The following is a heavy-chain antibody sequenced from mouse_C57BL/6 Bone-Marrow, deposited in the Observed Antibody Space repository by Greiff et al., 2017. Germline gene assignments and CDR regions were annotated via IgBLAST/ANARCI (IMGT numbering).Heavy chain of an antibody. CDR2: IWSGGST. D-gene: IGHD6-5*01. CDR1: GFSLTSYG. V-gene: IGHV2-2*01. CDR3: ASYALYAMDY. Sequence: VQLVESGPGLVQPSQSLSITCTVSGFSLTSYGVHWFRQSPGKGLEWLGVIWSGGSTDYNAAFISRLSISKDNSKSQVFFKMNSLQADDTAIYYCASYALYAMDYWGQGTSVTVSS. J-gene: IGHJ4*01.